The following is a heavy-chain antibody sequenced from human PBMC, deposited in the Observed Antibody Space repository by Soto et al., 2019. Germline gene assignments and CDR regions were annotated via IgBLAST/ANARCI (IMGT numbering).Heavy chain of an antibody. CDR2: INLNSGGT. CDR3: ARDDYGGNSGVLVDY. V-gene: IGHV1-2*02. J-gene: IGHJ4*02. Sequence: ASVKVSCKXSGYTFTGYFMHWVRQAPGQGLEWMGWINLNSGGTNFAPKFRGRVTMTRDTSISTAYMELSRLRSDDTAVYYCARDDYGGNSGVLVDYWGQGTLVTVSS. CDR1: GYTFTGYF. D-gene: IGHD2-21*02.